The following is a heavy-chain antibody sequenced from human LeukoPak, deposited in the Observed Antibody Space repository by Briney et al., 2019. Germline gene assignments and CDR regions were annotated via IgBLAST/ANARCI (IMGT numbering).Heavy chain of an antibody. CDR2: ISYSGST. D-gene: IGHD4-17*01. J-gene: IGHJ4*02. Sequence: SETLSLTCTVSGDSISTYSWIWIRQPPGKGLECIGYISYSGSTNFNPSLQSRVTMSVATSKNQFSLKLSSVTAADTAVYYCARDDYDDSTRGLDYWGQGTLVTVSS. CDR1: GDSISTYS. V-gene: IGHV4-59*12. CDR3: ARDDYDDSTRGLDY.